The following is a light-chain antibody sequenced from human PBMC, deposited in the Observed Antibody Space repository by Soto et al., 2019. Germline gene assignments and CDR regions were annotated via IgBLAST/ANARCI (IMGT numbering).Light chain of an antibody. V-gene: IGLV2-11*01. CDR1: SSDVGAYNY. CDR2: DVS. CDR3: CSYAGTYTYV. J-gene: IGLJ1*01. Sequence: QSVLTQPRSVSGSPGQSVTISCTGTSSDVGAYNYVSWYQHHPGKAPQLMIYDVSKRPSGVPDRFSGSKSGNTASVTISGLQADDEADYYCCSYAGTYTYVFGTGTKLTVL.